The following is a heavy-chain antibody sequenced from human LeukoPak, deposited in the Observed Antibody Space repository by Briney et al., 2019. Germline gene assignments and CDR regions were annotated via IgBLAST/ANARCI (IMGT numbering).Heavy chain of an antibody. Sequence: GASVKVSCKASGYTFSLYGISWVRQAPGQGLEWIGWISGYDGKTEYAQKLQGRVTMTTDTSTSTAYMELRSLRSDDTAVYYCARDREVWLRPRRRYYFHYWGQGTLVTVSS. V-gene: IGHV1-18*01. CDR1: GYTFSLYG. J-gene: IGHJ4*02. CDR3: ARDREVWLRPRRRYYFHY. CDR2: ISGYDGKT. D-gene: IGHD5-12*01.